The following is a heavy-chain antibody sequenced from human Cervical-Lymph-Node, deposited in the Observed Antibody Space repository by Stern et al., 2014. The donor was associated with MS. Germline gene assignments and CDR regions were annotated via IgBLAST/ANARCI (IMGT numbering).Heavy chain of an antibody. CDR1: WFTVSRDY. V-gene: IGHV3-53*01. D-gene: IGHD1-1*01. CDR3: ARDTSSPERSDW. CDR2: ITNVGST. J-gene: IGHJ4*02. Sequence: EMQLVESGGGVIQPGGSLRLSCTASWFTVSRDYMTWVRQAPGKGLEWVSLITNVGSTFYTDSVKGRFTIARDDSKNTVYLHMTSLRAEDTAMYYCARDTSSPERSDWWGQGTLVTVSS.